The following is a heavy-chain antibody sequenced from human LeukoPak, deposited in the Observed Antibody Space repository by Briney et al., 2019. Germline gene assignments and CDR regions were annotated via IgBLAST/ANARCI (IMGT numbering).Heavy chain of an antibody. Sequence: SETLSLTCTVSGVSISSYYWSWIRQPPGKGLEWIGYIYYSGSTNYNPSLKSRVTISVDTSKNQFSLKLSSVTAADTAVYYCARSGTEYLLFDAAEYFQHWGQGTLVTVSS. CDR2: IYYSGST. CDR3: ARSGTEYLLFDAAEYFQH. J-gene: IGHJ1*01. V-gene: IGHV4-59*01. CDR1: GVSISSYY. D-gene: IGHD3-10*01.